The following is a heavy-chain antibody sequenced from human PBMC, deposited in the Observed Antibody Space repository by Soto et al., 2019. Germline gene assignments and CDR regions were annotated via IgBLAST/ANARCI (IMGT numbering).Heavy chain of an antibody. J-gene: IGHJ4*02. CDR3: ASSVYSSSWYVY. V-gene: IGHV3-30-3*01. Sequence: PGGSLRLSCAASGFTFSSYAMHWVRQAPGKGLEWVAVISYDGSNKYYADSVKGRFTISRDNSKNTLYLQMNSLRAEDTAVYYCASSVYSSSWYVYWGQGTLVTVSS. CDR2: ISYDGSNK. D-gene: IGHD6-13*01. CDR1: GFTFSSYA.